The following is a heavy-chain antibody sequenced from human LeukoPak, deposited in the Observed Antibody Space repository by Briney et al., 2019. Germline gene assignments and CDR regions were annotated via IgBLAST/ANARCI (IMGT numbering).Heavy chain of an antibody. CDR2: LRPRGGST. V-gene: IGHV3-23*01. Sequence: PGGSLRLSFAASRSTFTTSAMRWFPHAPVKSLNSVPALRPRGGSTYYADSVKGRFTISRDNSKNTLYLQMNSLRAEDTAVYFFFKAEDGIRDFDYGEDYFDYWGQGTLVTVSS. J-gene: IGHJ4*02. D-gene: IGHD3-9*01. CDR1: RSTFTTSA. CDR3: FKAEDGIRDFDYGEDYFDY.